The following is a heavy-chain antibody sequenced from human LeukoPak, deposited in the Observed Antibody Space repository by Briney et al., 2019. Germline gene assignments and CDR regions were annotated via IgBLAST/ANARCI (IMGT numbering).Heavy chain of an antibody. CDR2: ISSSSSYI. D-gene: IGHD5-12*01. Sequence: PGGSLRLSCAASGFTFSSYSMNWVRQAPGKGLEWVSSISSSSSYIYYADSVKGRFTISRDNAKNSLYLQMNSLRAEDTAVYYCARDFGIVATSPRYYYGMDVWGQGTTVTVSS. J-gene: IGHJ6*02. CDR1: GFTFSSYS. V-gene: IGHV3-21*01. CDR3: ARDFGIVATSPRYYYGMDV.